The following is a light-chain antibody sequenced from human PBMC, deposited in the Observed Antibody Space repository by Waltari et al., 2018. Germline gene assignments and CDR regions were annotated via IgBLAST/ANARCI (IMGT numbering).Light chain of an antibody. Sequence: QSVLTQPPSVSGAPGQRVTIPCTGSWSNIGAGAEVNRYQHLPGKAPTLLIYGVNTRPPGVPDRFFGSKSGSSASLAIPGLQPEDEADYYCQSYDTSLGVVFGGGTKVTVL. J-gene: IGLJ2*01. CDR2: GVN. CDR3: QSYDTSLGVV. CDR1: WSNIGAGAE. V-gene: IGLV1-40*01.